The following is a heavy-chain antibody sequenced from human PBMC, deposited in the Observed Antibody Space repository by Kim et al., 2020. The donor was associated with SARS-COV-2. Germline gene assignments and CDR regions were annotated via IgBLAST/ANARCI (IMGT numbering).Heavy chain of an antibody. CDR1: GGSISSGGYY. J-gene: IGHJ4*02. CDR2: IYYSGST. V-gene: IGHV4-31*03. D-gene: IGHD2-21*01. CDR3: ARLLVWRVWSFDY. Sequence: SETLSLTCTVSGGSISSGGYYWSWIRQHPGKGLEWIGYIYYSGSTYYNPSLKSRVTISVDTSKNQFSLKLSSVTAAATAVYYCARLLVWRVWSFDYWGQGTLVTVSS.